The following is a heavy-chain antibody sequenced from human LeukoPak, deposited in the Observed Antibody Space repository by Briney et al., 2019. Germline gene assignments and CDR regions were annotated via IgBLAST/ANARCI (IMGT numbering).Heavy chain of an antibody. V-gene: IGHV4-38-2*01. D-gene: IGHD3-22*01. CDR2: IYHSGST. CDR1: GYSISSGYY. Sequence: SETLSLTCAVSGYSISSGYYWGWIRQPPGKGLEWIGSIYHSGSTYYNPSLKSRVTISVDTSKNQFSLKLSSVTAADTAVHYCAEGTMIVGYFDYWGQGTLVTVSS. J-gene: IGHJ4*02. CDR3: AEGTMIVGYFDY.